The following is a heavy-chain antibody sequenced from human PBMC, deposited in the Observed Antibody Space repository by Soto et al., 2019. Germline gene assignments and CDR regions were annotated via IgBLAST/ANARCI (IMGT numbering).Heavy chain of an antibody. CDR1: GYSFTSYW. CDR2: IYPGDSDT. J-gene: IGHJ6*02. V-gene: IGHV5-51*01. D-gene: IGHD6-13*01. Sequence: GESLKISCKGSGYSFTSYWIGWVRQMPGKGLEWMGIIYPGDSDTRYSPSFQGQVTISADKSISTAYLQWSSLKASDTAMYYCARHKGPIAAAGTFYYYYGMDVWGQGTTVTVSS. CDR3: ARHKGPIAAAGTFYYYYGMDV.